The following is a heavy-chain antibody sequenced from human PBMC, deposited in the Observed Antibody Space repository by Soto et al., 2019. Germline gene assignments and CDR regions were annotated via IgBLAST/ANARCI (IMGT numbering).Heavy chain of an antibody. Sequence: ASVKVSCNTFEYTFTDNCISWLRQAPVQGLDWVGWLNPNTGPTDFAQRFQGRVTLTSDTSISTPYMELSRLTSDDTAVFYCARQSCTNTSCFFDVWGPGTLVTVSS. V-gene: IGHV1-2*02. CDR1: EYTFTDNC. D-gene: IGHD2-8*01. CDR3: ARQSCTNTSCFFDV. CDR2: LNPNTGPT. J-gene: IGHJ4*03.